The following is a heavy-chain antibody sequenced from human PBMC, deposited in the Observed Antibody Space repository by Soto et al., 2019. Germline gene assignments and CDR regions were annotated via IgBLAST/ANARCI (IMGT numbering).Heavy chain of an antibody. J-gene: IGHJ5*02. CDR2: IIPTFGTT. CDR1: GYTFTSYV. Sequence: SVKVSCKASGYTFTSYVITWVRQAPGQGLEWMGGIIPTFGTTNYAEKFQGRVTITANESTSTAYMELSSLTSEDTAVYYCARSRKQWLALTPCWFDPWGQGTRVTVSS. CDR3: ARSRKQWLALTPCWFDP. D-gene: IGHD6-19*01. V-gene: IGHV1-69*13.